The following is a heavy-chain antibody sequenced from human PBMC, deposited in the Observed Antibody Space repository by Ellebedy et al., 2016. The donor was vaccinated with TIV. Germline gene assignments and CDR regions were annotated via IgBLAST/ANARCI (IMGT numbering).Heavy chain of an antibody. D-gene: IGHD2-21*02. Sequence: GESLKISCAASGFTFSNYAINWVRQTPGKGLEWVSYISSSSSAIYYADSVKGRFTIARDNARNSLFLQMNSLRDEDTGVYYCVQDFIKGGDQGHWGQGTLVTVSS. J-gene: IGHJ4*02. CDR1: GFTFSNYA. CDR3: VQDFIKGGDQGH. CDR2: ISSSSSAI. V-gene: IGHV3-48*02.